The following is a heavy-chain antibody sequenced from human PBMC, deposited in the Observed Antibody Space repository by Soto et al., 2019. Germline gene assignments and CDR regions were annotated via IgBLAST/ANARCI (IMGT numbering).Heavy chain of an antibody. J-gene: IGHJ5*02. D-gene: IGHD4-17*01. CDR1: GYRFTSYW. V-gene: IGHV5-51*01. CDR2: INPGDSNT. Sequence: PGESLKISCKASGYRFTSYWIGWVRQMPGKGLELMGIINPGDSNTRYSPSFQGQVTISVDKSISTAYLQWSSLKASDTAMYYCARAEYVDYGDYGWFDPWGQGTLVTVSS. CDR3: ARAEYVDYGDYGWFDP.